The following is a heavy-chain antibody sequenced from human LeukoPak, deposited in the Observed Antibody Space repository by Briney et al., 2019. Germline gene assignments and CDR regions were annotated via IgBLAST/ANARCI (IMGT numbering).Heavy chain of an antibody. D-gene: IGHD5-18*01. J-gene: IGHJ6*02. V-gene: IGHV3-66*01. CDR2: IYSGGST. CDR3: ASSVDTAMVNHYYYYYGMDV. Sequence: GGSLRLSCAASGFTVSSNYMSWVRQAPGKGLEWVSVIYSGGSTYYADSVKGRFTISRDNSKNTLYLQMNSLRAEDTAVYYCASSVDTAMVNHYYYYYGMDVWGQGTTVTVSS. CDR1: GFTVSSNY.